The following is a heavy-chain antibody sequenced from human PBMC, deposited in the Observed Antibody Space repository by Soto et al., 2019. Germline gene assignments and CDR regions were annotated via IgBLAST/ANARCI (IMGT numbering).Heavy chain of an antibody. CDR2: IIPLVGSP. CDR1: GGTFSSYA. CDR3: ARESSSPNYYYYGMDV. D-gene: IGHD2-2*01. Sequence: QVQLVQSGAEVKKPGSSVKDSCRASGGTFSSYAVSWVRQAPGQGLEWMGVIIPLVGSPKYAQKFQGRVTITADDSATTAYMELTGLRSDDTAVYYCARESSSPNYYYYGMDVWGQGTTVTVSS. V-gene: IGHV1-69*01. J-gene: IGHJ6*02.